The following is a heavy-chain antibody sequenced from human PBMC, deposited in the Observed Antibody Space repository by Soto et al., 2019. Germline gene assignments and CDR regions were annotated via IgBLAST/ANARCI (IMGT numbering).Heavy chain of an antibody. V-gene: IGHV1-69*01. Sequence: QVQLVQSGAEVKRPGSSVKVSCKISGGTFSNGAFSWVRQAPGQGLEWMGGIIPLFGTPSYAQKLQGRVTVTADESSSTVYMELSSLTSEDTAIYYCANERVGEMATGGYFDYWGQGTLVSVSS. CDR3: ANERVGEMATGGYFDY. CDR2: IIPLFGTP. CDR1: GGTFSNGA. J-gene: IGHJ4*02. D-gene: IGHD3-10*01.